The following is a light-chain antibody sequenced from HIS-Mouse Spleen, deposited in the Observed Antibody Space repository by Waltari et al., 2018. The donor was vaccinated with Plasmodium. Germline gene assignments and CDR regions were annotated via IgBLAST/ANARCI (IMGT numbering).Light chain of an antibody. CDR1: QGISSY. CDR3: QQLNSYPYT. Sequence: DIQLTQSPSFLSASVADRVTITCRASQGISSYFAWYQQKPGKAPKLLIYAASTLQSGVPSRFSGRGSGTEFTLTISSLQPEDFATYYCQQLNSYPYTFGQGTKLEIK. V-gene: IGKV1-9*01. CDR2: AAS. J-gene: IGKJ2*01.